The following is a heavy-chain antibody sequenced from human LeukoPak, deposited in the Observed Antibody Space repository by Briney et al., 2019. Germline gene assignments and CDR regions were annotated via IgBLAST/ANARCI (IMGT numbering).Heavy chain of an antibody. Sequence: ASVKVSCKASGYTFSDFYMHWVRQAPGQGFEWMGWINPKTGVPHSAEKFQGRVTMTRDTSISTAYMDLNRLTSDDTAVYYCAKSVLYGHHYYYYIDVWGKGTTVTVSS. J-gene: IGHJ6*03. CDR1: GYTFSDFY. CDR3: AKSVLYGHHYYYYIDV. D-gene: IGHD2/OR15-2a*01. CDR2: INPKTGVP. V-gene: IGHV1-2*02.